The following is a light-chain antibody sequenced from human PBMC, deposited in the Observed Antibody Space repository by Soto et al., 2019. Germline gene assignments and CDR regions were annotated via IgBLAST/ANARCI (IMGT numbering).Light chain of an antibody. CDR3: GTWDNSLSAGV. CDR1: TSNIGNNY. Sequence: QPVLTQPPSVSAAPGQKVTISCSGSTSNIGNNYVSWFQQLPGKAPKLLIYDNHKRPSGIPDRFSGSKSGTSATLGITGLQTGDEADYYCGTWDNSLSAGVFGTGTKLTVL. J-gene: IGLJ1*01. CDR2: DNH. V-gene: IGLV1-51*01.